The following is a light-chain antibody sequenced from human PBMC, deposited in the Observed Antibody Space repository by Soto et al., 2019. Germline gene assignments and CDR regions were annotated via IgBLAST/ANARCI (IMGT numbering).Light chain of an antibody. V-gene: IGKV3-20*01. Sequence: EVVLTQSPGTLSLSPGERATLSCRASQSISNNYFAWYQQKTGQAPRLLIFGSSDRATGIPDRFSGSGSATDFTLPISSLEPADFAAYYCQQYGSSPPYTFGQGTKLEIK. CDR2: GSS. CDR1: QSISNNY. J-gene: IGKJ2*01. CDR3: QQYGSSPPYT.